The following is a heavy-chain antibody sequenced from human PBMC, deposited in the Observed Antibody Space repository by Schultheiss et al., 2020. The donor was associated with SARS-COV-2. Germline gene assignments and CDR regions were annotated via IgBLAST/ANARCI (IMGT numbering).Heavy chain of an antibody. J-gene: IGHJ4*02. D-gene: IGHD2-2*01. CDR2: INSDGSST. CDR1: GFTFSSYW. CDR3: ASGLVVPAAFDY. Sequence: GGSLRLSCAASGFTFSSYWMHWVRQAPGKGLVWVSRINSDGSSTSYADSVKGRFTISRDNAKNTLYLQMNSLRAEDTAVYYCASGLVVPAAFDYWGQGTLVTVSS. V-gene: IGHV3-74*01.